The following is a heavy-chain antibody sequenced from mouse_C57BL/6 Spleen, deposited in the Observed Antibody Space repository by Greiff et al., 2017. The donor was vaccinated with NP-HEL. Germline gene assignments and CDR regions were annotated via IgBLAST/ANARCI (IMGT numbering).Heavy chain of an antibody. CDR3: ARQLRLRYYFDY. Sequence: EVMLVESGGGLVKPGGSLKLSCAASGFTFSDYGMHWVRQAPEKGLEWVAYISSGSSTIYYADTVKGRFTISRDNAKNTLFLQMTSLRSEDTAMYYCARQLRLRYYFDYWGQGTTLTVSS. CDR1: GFTFSDYG. J-gene: IGHJ2*01. CDR2: ISSGSSTI. V-gene: IGHV5-17*01. D-gene: IGHD3-2*02.